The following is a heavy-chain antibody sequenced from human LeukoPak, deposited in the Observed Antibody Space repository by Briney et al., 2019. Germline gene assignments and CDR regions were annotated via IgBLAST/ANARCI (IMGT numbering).Heavy chain of an antibody. J-gene: IGHJ4*02. CDR3: ARHPDPFSDSGYDAGFDY. D-gene: IGHD5-12*01. Sequence: PSETLSLTCTVSGGSISSYYWSWIRQPPGKGLEWIGYIYTSGGTNYNPSLKSRVTISVDTSKNQFSLKLSSVTAADTAVYYCARHPDPFSDSGYDAGFDYWGQGTLVTVSS. V-gene: IGHV4-4*09. CDR1: GGSISSYY. CDR2: IYTSGGT.